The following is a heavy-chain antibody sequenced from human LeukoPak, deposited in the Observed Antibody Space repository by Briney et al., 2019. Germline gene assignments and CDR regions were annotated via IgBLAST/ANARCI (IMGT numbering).Heavy chain of an antibody. CDR2: IYHSGST. CDR3: ARRPYYYDSSGYRDY. V-gene: IGHV4-38-2*02. D-gene: IGHD3-22*01. Sequence: SETLSLTCTVSDYWGWIRQPPGKGLEWIGSIYHSGSTYYNPSLKNRVTIVDTSKNQFSLKLSSVTAADTAVYYCARRPYYYDSSGYRDYWGQGTLVTVSS. J-gene: IGHJ4*02. CDR1: DY.